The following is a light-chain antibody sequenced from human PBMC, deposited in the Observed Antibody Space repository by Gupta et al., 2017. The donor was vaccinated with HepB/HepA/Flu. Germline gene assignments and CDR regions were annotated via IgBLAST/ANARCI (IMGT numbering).Light chain of an antibody. CDR3: QQNDNSPIYT. CDR1: QRISKY. CDR2: GAS. Sequence: DIKMTQSPSSLSASVGDRVTITCRASQRISKYLNWYQQKPGKAPKLLIYGASSLQSGVPSRFIGSGYGTDFTLTISSLQPEDFATYYCQQNDNSPIYTFGQGTKLEIK. J-gene: IGKJ2*01. V-gene: IGKV1-39*01.